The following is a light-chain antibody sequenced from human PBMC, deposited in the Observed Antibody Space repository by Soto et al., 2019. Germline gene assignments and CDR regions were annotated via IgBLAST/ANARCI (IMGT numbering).Light chain of an antibody. CDR1: QSVRSSN. J-gene: IGKJ2*01. CDR2: GAS. V-gene: IGKV3-20*01. CDR3: QQYGSSPYT. Sequence: EIVLTQSPGTPSLSPGERATLSCRASQSVRSSNLAWYQQKPGQAPRLLIYGASSRATGIPDRFSGSGSGTDFTLTISRLEPEDFAVYYCQQYGSSPYTFGQGTNLEIK.